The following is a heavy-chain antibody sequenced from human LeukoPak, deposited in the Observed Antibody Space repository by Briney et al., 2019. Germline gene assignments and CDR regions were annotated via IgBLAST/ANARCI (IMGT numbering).Heavy chain of an antibody. CDR1: GGTFSSYA. CDR3: ARCDYYDSSVPFDY. Sequence: SVKVSCKASGGTFSSYAISWVRQAPGQGLEWMGRIIPILGIANYAQKFQGRVTITADKSTSTAYMELSSLRSEDTAAYYCARCDYYDSSVPFDYWGQGTLVTVSS. V-gene: IGHV1-69*04. D-gene: IGHD3-22*01. J-gene: IGHJ4*02. CDR2: IIPILGIA.